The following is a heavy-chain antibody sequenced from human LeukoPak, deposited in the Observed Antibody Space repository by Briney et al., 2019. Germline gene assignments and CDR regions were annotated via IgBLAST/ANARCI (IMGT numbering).Heavy chain of an antibody. CDR1: GDSVSSQNGA. Sequence: SQTLSLTCVVSGDSVSSQNGAWNWIRQSPSRGLEWLGRTYYRSKWYNDYAESMEGRMTISQDTSKNQYSLHLNSVTPDDPAVYYCARDFGTTGWHTFDYWGQGTLVTVSS. D-gene: IGHD6-19*01. CDR2: TYYRSKWYN. J-gene: IGHJ4*02. V-gene: IGHV6-1*01. CDR3: ARDFGTTGWHTFDY.